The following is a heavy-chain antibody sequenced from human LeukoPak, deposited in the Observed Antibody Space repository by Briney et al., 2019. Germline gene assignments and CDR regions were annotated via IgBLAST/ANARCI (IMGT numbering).Heavy chain of an antibody. CDR3: AKAPYYDILTGYYNAPYYYYMDG. CDR2: ISGSGGST. CDR1: GFTFSSYA. V-gene: IGHV3-23*01. Sequence: GGSLRLSCVDSGFTFSSYAMSWVGQARGKGGEWVSAISGSGGSTYYADSVKGWFTISRDNSKNTLYLQMKTLRDEETAVYYCAKAPYYDILTGYYNAPYYYYMDGLGKGTTVTVSS. D-gene: IGHD3-9*01. J-gene: IGHJ6*03.